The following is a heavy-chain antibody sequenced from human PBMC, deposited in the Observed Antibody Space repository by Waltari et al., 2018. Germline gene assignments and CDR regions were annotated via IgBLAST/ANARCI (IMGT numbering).Heavy chain of an antibody. J-gene: IGHJ4*02. V-gene: IGHV3-9*01. CDR2: FSWNSGSI. CDR1: GFRFEDYA. Sequence: EVQLVESGGASVQPGTSLRLTCAASGFRFEDYAMHWVRQVPGKGLEWVSGFSWNSGSIAYAESVKGRFTISRDNGRNALFLQMTGLKREDTAVYYCAKDNGYSLDYWGQGALVSVAS. CDR3: AKDNGYSLDY. D-gene: IGHD5-12*01.